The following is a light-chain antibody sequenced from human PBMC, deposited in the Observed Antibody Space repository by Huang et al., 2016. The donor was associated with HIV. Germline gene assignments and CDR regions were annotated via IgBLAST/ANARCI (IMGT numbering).Light chain of an antibody. Sequence: EIVMTQSPATLSVSPGERATLSGRASQSIGVSLAWYQQRPGQAPRVLSFGASTRATGGPDRCRGGGSGTEFTLTSSGLQSQDLAVYYCQHYYNWPLSFGGGTKVEFK. CDR1: QSIGVS. J-gene: IGKJ4*01. CDR2: GAS. V-gene: IGKV3-15*01. CDR3: QHYYNWPLS.